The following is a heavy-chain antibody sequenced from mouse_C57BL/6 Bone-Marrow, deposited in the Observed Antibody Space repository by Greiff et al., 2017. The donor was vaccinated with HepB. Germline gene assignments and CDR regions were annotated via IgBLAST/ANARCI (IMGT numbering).Heavy chain of an antibody. J-gene: IGHJ1*03. V-gene: IGHV2-4*01. CDR1: GFSLTSYG. D-gene: IGHD2-3*01. CDR2: IWSGGST. Sequence: VQLQESGPGLVQPSQSLSITCTVSGFSLTSYGVHWVRQPPGKGLEWLGVIWSGGSTDYNAAFISRLSISKDNSKSQVFFKMNSLQADDTAIYYCAKNDGYYFCYFDVWGTGTTVTVSS. CDR3: AKNDGYYFCYFDV.